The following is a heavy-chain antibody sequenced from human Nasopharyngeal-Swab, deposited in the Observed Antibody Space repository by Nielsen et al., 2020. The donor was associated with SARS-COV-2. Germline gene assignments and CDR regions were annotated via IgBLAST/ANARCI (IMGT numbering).Heavy chain of an antibody. CDR3: ARDWELLGFDY. Sequence: SETLPLTCTVSGGSISSGDYYWSWIRQPPGKGLEWIGYIYYSGSTYYNPSLKSRVTISVDTSKNQFSLKLSSVTAADTAVYYCARDWELLGFDYWGQGTLVTVSS. V-gene: IGHV4-30-4*01. J-gene: IGHJ4*02. D-gene: IGHD1-26*01. CDR2: IYYSGST. CDR1: GGSISSGDYY.